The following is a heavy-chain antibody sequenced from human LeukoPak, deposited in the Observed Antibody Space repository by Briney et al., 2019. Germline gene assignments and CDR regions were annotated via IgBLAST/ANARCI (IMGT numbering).Heavy chain of an antibody. CDR3: ARGTIFGVVISRYYYYMDV. D-gene: IGHD3-3*01. CDR2: IIPIFGTA. J-gene: IGHJ6*03. Sequence: SVTVSCKASGGTFSSYAISWVRQAPGKGLEWMGGIIPIFGTANYAQKFQGRVTITADESTSTAYMERSSLRSEDTAVYYCARGTIFGVVISRYYYYMDVWGKGTTVTVSS. V-gene: IGHV1-69*13. CDR1: GGTFSSYA.